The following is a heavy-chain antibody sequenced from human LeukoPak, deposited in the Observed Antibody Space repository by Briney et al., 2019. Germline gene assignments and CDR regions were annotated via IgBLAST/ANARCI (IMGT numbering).Heavy chain of an antibody. CDR2: IYYSGST. CDR3: ARELVYDSSRYYF. Sequence: PSETLSLTCTVSGGSISSSSYYWGWIRQPPGKGLEWIGSIYYSGSTYYNPSLKSRVTISVDTSKNQFSLKLSSVTAADTAVYYCARELVYDSSRYYFWGQGTLVTVSS. CDR1: GGSISSSSYY. D-gene: IGHD3-22*01. V-gene: IGHV4-39*07. J-gene: IGHJ4*02.